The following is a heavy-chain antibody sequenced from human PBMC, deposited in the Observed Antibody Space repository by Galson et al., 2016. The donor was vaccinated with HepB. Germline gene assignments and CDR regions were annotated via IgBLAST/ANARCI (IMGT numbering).Heavy chain of an antibody. J-gene: IGHJ4*02. CDR3: ATARVTGGRPFNY. V-gene: IGHV4-39*01. CDR2: VHSSGSI. D-gene: IGHD2-21*02. CDR1: GVSISSSYYY. Sequence: SETLSLTCNVSGVSISSSYYYWGWIRQPPGKGLEWIGNVHSSGSIYYNPSLQSRITISVDTSKNQLSLRLSSVTAADTAVFYCATARVTGGRPFNYWGQGTLVTVSS.